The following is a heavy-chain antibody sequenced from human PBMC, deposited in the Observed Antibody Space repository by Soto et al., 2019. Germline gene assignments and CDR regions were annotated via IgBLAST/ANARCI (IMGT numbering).Heavy chain of an antibody. J-gene: IGHJ4*02. CDR3: GAMVRGVIDY. Sequence: SETLSLTCTVSGGSISSGDYYWSWIRQPPGKGLEWIGYIYYSGSTYYNPSLKNRVTISVDTSKNQFSLKLSSVTAADTAVYYCGAMVRGVIDYWGQGTLVTVSS. V-gene: IGHV4-30-4*01. CDR1: GGSISSGDYY. D-gene: IGHD3-10*01. CDR2: IYYSGST.